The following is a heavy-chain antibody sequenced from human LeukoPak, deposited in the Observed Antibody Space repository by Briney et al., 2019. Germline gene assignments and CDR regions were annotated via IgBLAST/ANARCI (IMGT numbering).Heavy chain of an antibody. CDR2: ISYDGSNK. D-gene: IGHD1-1*01. Sequence: GGSLRLSCAASGFTFSSYGMHWVRPAPGKGLEWVAVISYDGSNKYYADSVKGRFTISRDNSKNTLYLQMNSLRAEDTAVYYCAKDQGGNDVPYDYWGQGTLVTVSS. CDR1: GFTFSSYG. V-gene: IGHV3-30*18. J-gene: IGHJ4*02. CDR3: AKDQGGNDVPYDY.